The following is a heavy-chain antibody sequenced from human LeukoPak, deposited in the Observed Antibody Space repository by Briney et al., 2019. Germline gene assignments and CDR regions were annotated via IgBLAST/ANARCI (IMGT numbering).Heavy chain of an antibody. J-gene: IGHJ4*02. CDR2: INPDGTYI. CDR3: SKDLGL. CDR1: GFTVSSDW. V-gene: IGHV3-74*01. Sequence: GGSLRLSCAASGFTVSSDWMYWVRQAPGKGPVWVSRINPDGTYIDYADSVKGRFTISRDDAKNTLYLQMNRLRADDTALYYCSKDLGLWGQGTLVTVSS. D-gene: IGHD1-26*01.